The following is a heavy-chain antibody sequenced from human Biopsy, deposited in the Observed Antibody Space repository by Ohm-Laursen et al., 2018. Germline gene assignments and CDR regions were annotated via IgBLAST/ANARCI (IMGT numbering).Heavy chain of an antibody. CDR2: ISSSSANI. Sequence: SLRLSCTAFGFTLSSYSMNWVRQTPGQGLEWVSTISSSSANIYYVDSAKGRFTISRDNAKNSLYLQMNSLRAEDTAVYYCARSRGSSGIATIYYYGMDVWGQGTTVTVSS. V-gene: IGHV3-21*01. CDR3: ARSRGSSGIATIYYYGMDV. D-gene: IGHD3-10*01. J-gene: IGHJ6*02. CDR1: GFTLSSYS.